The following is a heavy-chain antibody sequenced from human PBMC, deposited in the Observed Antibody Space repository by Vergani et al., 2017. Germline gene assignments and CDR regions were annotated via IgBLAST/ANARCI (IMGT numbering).Heavy chain of an antibody. CDR1: GFTVSSYA. J-gene: IGHJ6*03. CDR2: ISYDGSNK. Sequence: QVQLVESGGGVVQPGRSLRLSCAASGFTVSSYAMHWVRQAPGKGLEWVAVISYDGSNKYYADSVKGRFTISRDNSKNTLYLQMNSLRAEETAVCYCARDGREGYYYYCMDVWGKGP. D-gene: IGHD1-1*01. CDR3: ARDGREGYYYYCMDV. V-gene: IGHV3-30-3*01.